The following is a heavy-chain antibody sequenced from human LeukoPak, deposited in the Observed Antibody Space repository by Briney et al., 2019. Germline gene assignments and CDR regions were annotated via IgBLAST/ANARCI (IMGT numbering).Heavy chain of an antibody. CDR1: GFTFTNYA. CDR3: AKRSPPATYYFDY. Sequence: GGSLRLSCAASGFTFTNYAISWVRQAPGKGLEWVSRISGDVGGTYYADSVNGRFTISRDNSKNTLYLQMNSLRADDTAIYYCAKRSPPATYYFDYWGQGTLVTVSS. CDR2: ISGDVGGT. V-gene: IGHV3-23*01. J-gene: IGHJ4*02.